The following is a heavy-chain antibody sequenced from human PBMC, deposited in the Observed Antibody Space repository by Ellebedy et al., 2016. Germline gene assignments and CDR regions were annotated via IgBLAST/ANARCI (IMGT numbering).Heavy chain of an antibody. J-gene: IGHJ4*02. Sequence: GESLKISCAASGFTFVDFSMHWVRQAPGKGLEWVALIGRDGDTVYYADALKGRFTISRDNSKNSLYVQMNSLRIEDSAFYFCATEDSGSFFSPGGYWGQGTLVTVSS. D-gene: IGHD3-10*01. CDR1: GFTFVDFS. CDR3: ATEDSGSFFSPGGY. CDR2: IGRDGDTV. V-gene: IGHV3-43*01.